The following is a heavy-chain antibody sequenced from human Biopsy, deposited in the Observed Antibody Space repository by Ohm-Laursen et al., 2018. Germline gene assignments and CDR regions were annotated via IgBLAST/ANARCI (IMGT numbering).Heavy chain of an antibody. CDR2: VYYTGST. J-gene: IGHJ2*01. CDR1: GDSISSSTYY. CDR3: ARDRGYYSDRTVPGYFDL. V-gene: IGHV4-61*03. D-gene: IGHD3-22*01. Sequence: SETLSLTCSVSGDSISSSTYYWGWIRQPPGKGLEWIGYVYYTGSTDYNPSLQSRVTISVDTSKNHFSLRLRSVTPADTAIYYCARDRGYYSDRTVPGYFDLWGRGTLVTVSS.